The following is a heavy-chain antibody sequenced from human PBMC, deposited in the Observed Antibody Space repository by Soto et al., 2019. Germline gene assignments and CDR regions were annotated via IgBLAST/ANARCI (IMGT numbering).Heavy chain of an antibody. D-gene: IGHD6-13*01. CDR1: GGSISSYY. Sequence: SETLSLTCTVSGGSISSYYWSWIRQPPGKGLEWTGYIYYSGSTNYNPSLKSRVTISVDTSKNQFSLKLSSVTAADTAVYYCARGGSSWHDPWFDPWGQGTLVTVSS. CDR2: IYYSGST. CDR3: ARGGSSWHDPWFDP. J-gene: IGHJ5*02. V-gene: IGHV4-59*01.